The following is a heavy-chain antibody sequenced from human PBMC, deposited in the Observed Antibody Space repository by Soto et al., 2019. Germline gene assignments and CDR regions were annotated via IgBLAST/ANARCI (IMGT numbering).Heavy chain of an antibody. CDR2: TYPGDSDT. J-gene: IGHJ4*02. Sequence: GQSLNISCKGSGYSFTSYWIGWVRQMPGKGLEWMGITYPGDSDTRYSPSFQGQVTSSADKSISTAYLQWSSLKASDTAMYYCARGRYYDSSAYWFFDYWGQGTLVIVSS. CDR3: ARGRYYDSSAYWFFDY. CDR1: GYSFTSYW. V-gene: IGHV5-51*01. D-gene: IGHD3-22*01.